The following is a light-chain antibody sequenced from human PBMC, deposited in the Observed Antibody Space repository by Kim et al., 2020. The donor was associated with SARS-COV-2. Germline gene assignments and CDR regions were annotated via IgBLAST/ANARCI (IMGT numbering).Light chain of an antibody. CDR1: SGHSSNA. Sequence: QPVLTQSPSASACLGASVKLTCILSSGHSSNAIAWHKQRPEKGPRYLMNVNSDGSHNKGDGIPDRFSGSSSGAERYLTISSLQSEDEADYYCQTWGTGIRVFGGGTQLTVL. V-gene: IGLV4-69*01. CDR3: QTWGTGIRV. CDR2: VNSDGSH. J-gene: IGLJ3*02.